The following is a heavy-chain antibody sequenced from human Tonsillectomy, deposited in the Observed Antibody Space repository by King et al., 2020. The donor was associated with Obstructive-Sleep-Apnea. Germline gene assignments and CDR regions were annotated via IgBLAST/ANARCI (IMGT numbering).Heavy chain of an antibody. CDR3: AGEGGYYDSSGYAPIFDY. V-gene: IGHV3-48*03. Sequence: VQLVESGGGLVQPGGSLRLSCAASGFTFSSYILHWVRQAPGKGLEWLSYISSGGTTIYYADSVQGRFTISRDNAKNSLSLQINSLSAEDTAVYFCAGEGGYYDSSGYAPIFDYWGQGTLVTVSS. CDR1: GFTFSSYI. J-gene: IGHJ4*02. D-gene: IGHD3-22*01. CDR2: ISSGGTTI.